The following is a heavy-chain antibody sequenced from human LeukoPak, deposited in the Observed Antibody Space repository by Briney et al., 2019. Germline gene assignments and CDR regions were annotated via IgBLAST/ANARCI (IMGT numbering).Heavy chain of an antibody. D-gene: IGHD2-2*01. V-gene: IGHV1-69*06. CDR1: GGTFSSYA. J-gene: IGHJ4*02. CDR2: IIPIFGTA. Sequence: SVKVSCKASGGTFSSYAISWVRQAPGQGLEWMGGIIPIFGTANYAQKFQGRVTITADKSTSTAYMGLSSLRSEDTAVYYCARIVVVPADSPFDYWGQGTLVTVSS. CDR3: ARIVVVPADSPFDY.